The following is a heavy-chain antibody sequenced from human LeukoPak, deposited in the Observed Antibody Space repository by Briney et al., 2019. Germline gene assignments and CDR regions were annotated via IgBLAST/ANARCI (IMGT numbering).Heavy chain of an antibody. CDR3: ARDSSSVLYYFDY. V-gene: IGHV3-20*04. D-gene: IGHD2-2*01. Sequence: GGSLRLSCAASGFTFSSYNMNWVRQAPGKGLEWVSGINWNGGSTGYADSVKGRFTISRDNAKNSLYLQMNSLRAEDTALYYCARDSSSVLYYFDYWGQGTLVTVSS. CDR1: GFTFSSYN. J-gene: IGHJ4*02. CDR2: INWNGGST.